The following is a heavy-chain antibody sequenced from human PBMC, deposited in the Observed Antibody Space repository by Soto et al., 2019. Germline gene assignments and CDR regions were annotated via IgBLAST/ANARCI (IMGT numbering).Heavy chain of an antibody. V-gene: IGHV1-18*01. CDR3: ARDYYDSSGYYMVPYGMDV. Sequence: ASLKVSCKASGYTFTIYGISWVRQAPGQGLEWMGWISAYNGNTNYAQKLQGRVTMTTDTSTSTAYMELRSLRSDDTAVYYCARDYYDSSGYYMVPYGMDVWGQGTTVTVSS. D-gene: IGHD3-22*01. CDR2: ISAYNGNT. J-gene: IGHJ6*02. CDR1: GYTFTIYG.